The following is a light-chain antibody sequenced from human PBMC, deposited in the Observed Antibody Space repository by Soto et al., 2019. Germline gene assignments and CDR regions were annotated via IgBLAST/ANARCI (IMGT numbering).Light chain of an antibody. V-gene: IGLV2-11*01. CDR3: CSYAGSDTLV. CDR2: DVT. CDR1: SSDVGGYNF. J-gene: IGLJ1*01. Sequence: QSVLTQPRSVSGSPGQSVTIACTGTSSDVGGYNFVSWYQQFPGEVPKLTIYDVTKRPSGVPHRFSGSKSGNTSSLTISGLQAEDEADYYCCSYAGSDTLVFGTGTKVTVL.